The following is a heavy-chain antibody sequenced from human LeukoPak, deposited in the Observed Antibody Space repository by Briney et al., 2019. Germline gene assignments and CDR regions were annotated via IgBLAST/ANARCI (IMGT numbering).Heavy chain of an antibody. CDR1: GGSISSSSYY. CDR3: ASAVGYCSGGSCEINWFDP. Sequence: SETLSLTCTVSGGSISSSSYYWGWIRQPPWKGLEWIGSIYYSGSTYYNPSLKSRVTISVDTSKNQFSLKLSSVTAADTAVYYCASAVGYCSGGSCEINWFDPWGQGTLVTVSS. CDR2: IYYSGST. D-gene: IGHD2-15*01. V-gene: IGHV4-39*07. J-gene: IGHJ5*02.